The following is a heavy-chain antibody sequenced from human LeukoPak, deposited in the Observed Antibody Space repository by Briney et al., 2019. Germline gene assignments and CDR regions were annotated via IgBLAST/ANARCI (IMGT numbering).Heavy chain of an antibody. V-gene: IGHV1-58*02. CDR3: ARAPGLGYCSGGSCYGRQKRDWFDP. CDR2: IVVGSGNT. Sequence: ASVKVSCKASGFTFTSSAMQWVRQARGQRLEWIGWIVVGSGNTNYAQKFQERVTITRDMSTSTAYMELSSLRSEDTAVYYCARAPGLGYCSGGSCYGRQKRDWFDPWGQGTLVTVSS. D-gene: IGHD2-15*01. J-gene: IGHJ5*02. CDR1: GFTFTSSA.